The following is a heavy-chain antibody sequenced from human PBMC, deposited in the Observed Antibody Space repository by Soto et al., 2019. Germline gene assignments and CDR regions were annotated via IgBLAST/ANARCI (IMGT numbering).Heavy chain of an antibody. V-gene: IGHV1-46*01. D-gene: IGHD6-13*01. Sequence: GASVQVSWKASGYTFTSYYMHWVRQPPGQGLEWMGIINPSSGSTSYAQKFQGRVTMTRDTSTSTVYMELSRLRSEDTAVYYCAREGRRSSSPRKYNWFDPWGQGTLVTVSS. CDR1: GYTFTSYY. CDR3: AREGRRSSSPRKYNWFDP. J-gene: IGHJ5*02. CDR2: INPSSGST.